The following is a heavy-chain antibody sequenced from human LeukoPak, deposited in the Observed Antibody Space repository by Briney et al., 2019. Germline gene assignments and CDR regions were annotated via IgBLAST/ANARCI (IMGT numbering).Heavy chain of an antibody. CDR2: ISSSSSYI. Sequence: GGSLRLSCAASGFTFSSYSMNWVRQAPGKGLEWVSSISSSSSYIYYADSVKGRFTISRDNAKNSLYLQMNSLRAEDTAVYYCARDPWGSCRPPPGLAPHYYYYYGMDVWGQGTTVTVSS. J-gene: IGHJ6*02. CDR1: GFTFSSYS. D-gene: IGHD2-2*01. CDR3: ARDPWGSCRPPPGLAPHYYYYYGMDV. V-gene: IGHV3-21*01.